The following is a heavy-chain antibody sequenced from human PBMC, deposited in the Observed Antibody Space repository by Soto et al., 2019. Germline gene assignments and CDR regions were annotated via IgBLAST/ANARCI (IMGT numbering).Heavy chain of an antibody. CDR3: ARDRIAARPQYYYYGMDV. Sequence: PSQTLSLTCAISGDSVASNSAAWNWIRQSPSRGLEWLGRTYYRSKWYNDYAVSVKSRITINPDTSKNQFSLQLSSVTPEDTTVYYCARDRIAARPQYYYYGMDVWGQGTMVTVSS. CDR2: TYYRSKWYN. CDR1: GDSVASNSAA. J-gene: IGHJ6*02. D-gene: IGHD6-6*01. V-gene: IGHV6-1*01.